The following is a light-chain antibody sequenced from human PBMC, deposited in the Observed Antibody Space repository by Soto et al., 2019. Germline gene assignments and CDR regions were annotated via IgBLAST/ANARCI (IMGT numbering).Light chain of an antibody. Sequence: QSALTQPPSASGSPGQSVTISCTGTSSDVGGYNYVSWYQQHPGKAPKLMIYEVSKRPSGVPDRFAGSESGNTASLTVSGLQAEDEADYYCTSYAGSNNLVVVGGGTKLTVL. CDR2: EVS. CDR1: SSDVGGYNY. J-gene: IGLJ2*01. V-gene: IGLV2-8*01. CDR3: TSYAGSNNLVV.